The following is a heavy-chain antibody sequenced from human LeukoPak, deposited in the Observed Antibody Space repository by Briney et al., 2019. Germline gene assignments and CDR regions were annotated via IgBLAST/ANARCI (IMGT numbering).Heavy chain of an antibody. J-gene: IGHJ4*02. CDR3: ARGDTSSWYKTAPPFDS. D-gene: IGHD6-13*01. Sequence: GESLQISCKASGYSFSSYWIGWVRQMPGKGLDWMGIVYPGDSDTRYSPSFQGQVTISADKSITTAYLQWGSLKASDTAIYYCARGDTSSWYKTAPPFDSWGQGTLVTVSS. CDR2: VYPGDSDT. CDR1: GYSFSSYW. V-gene: IGHV5-51*01.